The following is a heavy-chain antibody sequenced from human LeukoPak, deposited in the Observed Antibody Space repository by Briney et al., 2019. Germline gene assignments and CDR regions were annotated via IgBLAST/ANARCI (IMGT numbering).Heavy chain of an antibody. D-gene: IGHD5-18*01. CDR1: GGSISSSSYY. Sequence: PSETLSLTCTVSGGSISSSSYYWGWVRQPPGKGLEWIGSIYYSGSTYYNPSLKSRVTISVDTSKNQFSLKLSSVTAADTAVYYCASPSGYSYGSGNFDYWGQGTLVTVSS. V-gene: IGHV4-39*01. CDR2: IYYSGST. CDR3: ASPSGYSYGSGNFDY. J-gene: IGHJ4*02.